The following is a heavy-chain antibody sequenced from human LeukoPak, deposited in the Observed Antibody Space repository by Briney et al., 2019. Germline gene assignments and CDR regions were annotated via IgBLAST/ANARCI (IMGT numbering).Heavy chain of an antibody. CDR1: GYTFTSYD. Sequence: GASVKVSCKASGYTFTSYDINWVRQATGQGLEWMGWMSPNSGNTGYAQKFQGRVTITRNTSISTAYMELSSLRSEDTAVYYCARGSAYSYGHYYYYYMDVWGKGTTVTVSS. D-gene: IGHD5-18*01. CDR2: MSPNSGNT. J-gene: IGHJ6*03. CDR3: ARGSAYSYGHYYYYYMDV. V-gene: IGHV1-8*03.